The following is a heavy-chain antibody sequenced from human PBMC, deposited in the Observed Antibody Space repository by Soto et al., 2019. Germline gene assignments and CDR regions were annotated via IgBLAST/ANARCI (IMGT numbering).Heavy chain of an antibody. CDR3: AHWDTLDFHY. CDR2: IYWNGIE. Sequence: QITLKESGPALVKPTQTLTLTCTFSGFSLSPSGVAVAWIRQPPGKALEWLALIYWNGIERYSPSLKSRLTNTKDTSKHQVVLTVTNMDPVDTATYFCAHWDTLDFHYWGQGTLVTVSP. V-gene: IGHV2-5*01. J-gene: IGHJ4*02. D-gene: IGHD1-26*01. CDR1: GFSLSPSGVA.